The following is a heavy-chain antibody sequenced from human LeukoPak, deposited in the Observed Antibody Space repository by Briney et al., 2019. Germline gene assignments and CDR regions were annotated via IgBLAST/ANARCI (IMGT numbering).Heavy chain of an antibody. D-gene: IGHD3-10*01. CDR3: VRGVLLDY. V-gene: IGHV4-34*01. Sequence: SETLSLTCAVYGGSFSGYYWSWVRQPPGKGLEWIGEINHSGSTNYNPSLKSRVTISVDTSKNQFSLKLSSVTAADTAVYYCVRGVLLDYWGQGTLVTVSS. CDR1: GGSFSGYY. J-gene: IGHJ4*02. CDR2: INHSGST.